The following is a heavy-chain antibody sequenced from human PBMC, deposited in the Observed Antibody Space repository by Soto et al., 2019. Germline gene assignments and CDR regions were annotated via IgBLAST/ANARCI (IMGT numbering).Heavy chain of an antibody. CDR2: INPNSGDT. CDR3: ARDHLPDYYYYGMDV. Sequence: QVQLVQSGAEVKKPGASVKVSCKASGYTFTDSYMHWVRQAPGQGPEWMGWINPNSGDTNSAQKFQGWVTMTRDTSNTTAYMELRRLTSDDTAVYYCARDHLPDYYYYGMDVWGQGTTVTVSS. V-gene: IGHV1-2*04. D-gene: IGHD2-2*01. J-gene: IGHJ6*02. CDR1: GYTFTDSY.